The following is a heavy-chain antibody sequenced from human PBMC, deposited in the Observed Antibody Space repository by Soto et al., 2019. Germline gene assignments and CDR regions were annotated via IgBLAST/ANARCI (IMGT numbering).Heavy chain of an antibody. CDR2: IIPISGTS. CDR3: ARGGVDTITFDY. V-gene: IGHV1-69*01. D-gene: IGHD4-4*01. CDR1: GGTLNNYL. J-gene: IGHJ4*02. Sequence: QVQLVQSGADVKKPGFSVKVSCKASGGTLNNYLITWVRQAPGQGLEWMGEIIPISGTSNFAQKFQGRVTITAVESTSTAYMELSSLRSEDTAVYYCARGGVDTITFDYWGPGTLVTVSS.